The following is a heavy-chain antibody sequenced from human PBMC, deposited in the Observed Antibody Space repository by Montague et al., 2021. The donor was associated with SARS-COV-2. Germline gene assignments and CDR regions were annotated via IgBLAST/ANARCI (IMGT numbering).Heavy chain of an antibody. Sequence: CAISGDSVSSNSAAWNWIRQSPSRGLEWLGRTYYRSKWYNDYALSVKSRITINPDTSKNQFSLQLNSVTPEDTAVYYCARSVGASSSSWLLPPHFDYWGQGTLVTVSS. V-gene: IGHV6-1*01. CDR1: GDSVSSNSAA. CDR2: TYYRSKWYN. CDR3: ARSVGASSSSWLLPPHFDY. D-gene: IGHD6-13*01. J-gene: IGHJ4*02.